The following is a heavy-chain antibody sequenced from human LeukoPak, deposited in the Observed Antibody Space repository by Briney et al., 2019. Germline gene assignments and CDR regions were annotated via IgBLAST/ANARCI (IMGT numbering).Heavy chain of an antibody. D-gene: IGHD1-26*01. CDR3: AREGIRGSYYTD. CDR2: IYYSGTT. CDR1: GGSINNYY. Sequence: PSETLSLTCTVSGGSINNYYWSWIRQPPGKGLEWIGYIYYSGTTKYNPSLSSRVTISVDTSKNQFSLNLTSVTAADTAVYYCAREGIRGSYYTDWGRGTLVIVSS. J-gene: IGHJ1*01. V-gene: IGHV4-59*01.